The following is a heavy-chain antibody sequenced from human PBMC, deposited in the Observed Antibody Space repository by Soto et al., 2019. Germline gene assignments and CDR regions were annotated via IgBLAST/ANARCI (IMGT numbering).Heavy chain of an antibody. J-gene: IGHJ6*02. V-gene: IGHV3-21*01. CDR1: ELTFSSYG. CDR3: ASDYGDAPYYYYGMDV. D-gene: IGHD4-17*01. CDR2: ISSSTSFI. Sequence: GGSLRLSCAASELTFSSYGMNWVRQAPGKGLEWVSAISSSTSFIHYADSVKGRFTISRDNSKNTLYLQMNSLRAEDTAVYYCASDYGDAPYYYYGMDVWGQGTTVTVSS.